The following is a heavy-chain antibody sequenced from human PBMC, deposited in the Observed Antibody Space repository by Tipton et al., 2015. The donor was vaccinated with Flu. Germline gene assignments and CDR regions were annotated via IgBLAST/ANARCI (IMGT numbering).Heavy chain of an antibody. Sequence: TLSLTCAVYGGSFSGYYWSWIRQPPGKGLEWIGEINHSGSTNYNPSLKSRVTISVDTSKNQFSLKLSSVTAADTAVYYCASSPPPTMVRGVTRYDYWGQGTLVTVSS. D-gene: IGHD3-10*01. CDR1: GGSFSGYY. CDR2: INHSGST. CDR3: ASSPPPTMVRGVTRYDY. J-gene: IGHJ4*02. V-gene: IGHV4-34*01.